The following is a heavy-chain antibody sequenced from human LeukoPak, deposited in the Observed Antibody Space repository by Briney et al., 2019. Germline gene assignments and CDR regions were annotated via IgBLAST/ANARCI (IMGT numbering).Heavy chain of an antibody. CDR2: IYSGGST. J-gene: IGHJ5*02. Sequence: GGSLRLSCAASGFTVSSKYMSWVRQAPGKGLEWVSVIYSGGSTYYADSVKGRFTISRDNSKNTLYLQMNSLRAEDTAVYYCARDLAFGYSSFKGFDPWGQGTLVTVSS. D-gene: IGHD6-13*01. V-gene: IGHV3-66*02. CDR3: ARDLAFGYSSFKGFDP. CDR1: GFTVSSKY.